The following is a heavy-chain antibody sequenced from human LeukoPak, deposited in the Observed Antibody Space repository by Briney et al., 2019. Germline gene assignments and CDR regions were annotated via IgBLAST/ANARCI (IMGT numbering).Heavy chain of an antibody. CDR1: GFTFSSYW. D-gene: IGHD3-10*01. CDR3: ARARRFGELDY. V-gene: IGHV3-74*01. CDR2: INSDGSST. J-gene: IGHJ4*02. Sequence: QPGGSLRLSCAASGFTFSSYWMHWVRQALGKGLVWVSRINSDGSSTSYADSVKGRFTISRDNAKNTLYLQMNSLRAEDTAVYYCARARRFGELDYWGQGTLVTVSS.